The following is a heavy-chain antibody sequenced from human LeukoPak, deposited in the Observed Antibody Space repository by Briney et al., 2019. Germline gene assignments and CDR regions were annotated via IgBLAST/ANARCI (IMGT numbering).Heavy chain of an antibody. J-gene: IGHJ4*02. CDR3: ARGGTDFWSGYWLQYFDY. CDR2: ISAYNGNT. V-gene: IGHV1-18*01. Sequence: ASVKVSCKASGYTFTSYGISWVRQAPGQGLEWMGWISAYNGNTNYAQKLQGRVTMTTDTSTSTAYMELRSLRSDDTAVYYCARGGTDFWSGYWLQYFDYWGQGTLVTVSS. D-gene: IGHD3-3*01. CDR1: GYTFTSYG.